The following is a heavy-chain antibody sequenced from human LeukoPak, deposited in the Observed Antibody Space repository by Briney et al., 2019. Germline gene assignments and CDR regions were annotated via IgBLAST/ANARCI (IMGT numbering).Heavy chain of an antibody. D-gene: IGHD6-13*01. J-gene: IGHJ6*02. CDR2: ISSSSNTI. CDR1: GFTFSSYS. CDR3: AKNRDTSSWYDPTYYYYGMDV. Sequence: GSLRLSCTASGFTFSSYSMNWVRQAPGKGLEWVSYISSSSNTIYYADSVKGRFTISRDNAKNSLYLQMNSLRAEDTAVYYCAKNRDTSSWYDPTYYYYGMDVWGQGTTVTVSS. V-gene: IGHV3-48*01.